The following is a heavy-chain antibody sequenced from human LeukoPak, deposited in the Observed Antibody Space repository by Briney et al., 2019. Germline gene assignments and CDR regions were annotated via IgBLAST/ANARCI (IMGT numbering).Heavy chain of an antibody. V-gene: IGHV3-30-3*01. CDR2: ISYVGGSR. CDR1: GFTFSNYA. J-gene: IGHJ4*02. D-gene: IGHD3-3*01. CDR3: AKDRIRGYDFWSGDY. Sequence: GGSLRLSCAASGFTFSNYAMHWVRQAPGKGLEWVAVISYVGGSRYNADSVKGRFTISRDNSKNTLYLQMDSLRTEDTAMYYCAKDRIRGYDFWSGDYWGQGTLVTVSS.